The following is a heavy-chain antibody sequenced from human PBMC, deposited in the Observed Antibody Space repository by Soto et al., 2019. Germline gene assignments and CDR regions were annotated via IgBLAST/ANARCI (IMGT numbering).Heavy chain of an antibody. J-gene: IGHJ6*03. V-gene: IGHV1-69*02. CDR3: AAAYCSSTSCYLGGYYYYYYMDV. CDR2: IIPILGIA. D-gene: IGHD2-2*01. CDR1: GGTFSSYT. Sequence: ASVKVSCKASGGTFSSYTISWVRQAPGQGLEWMGRIIPILGIANYAQKFQGRVTITADKSTSTAYMELSSLRSEDTAVYYCAAAYCSSTSCYLGGYYYYYYMDVWGKGTTVTVSS.